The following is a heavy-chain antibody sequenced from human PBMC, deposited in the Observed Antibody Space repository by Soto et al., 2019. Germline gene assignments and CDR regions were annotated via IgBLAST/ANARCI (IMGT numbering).Heavy chain of an antibody. D-gene: IGHD3-16*02. CDR1: GGSISSYY. J-gene: IGHJ4*02. CDR2: IYYSGST. Sequence: QVQLQESGPGLVKPSETLSLTCTVSGGSISSYYWSWIRQPPGKGLEWIGYIYYSGSTNYNPSLKSRVTISVDTSKNQFSLKLSSVTAADTAVYYCARDRGDYVWGSYRPYYFDYWGQGTLVTVSS. V-gene: IGHV4-59*01. CDR3: ARDRGDYVWGSYRPYYFDY.